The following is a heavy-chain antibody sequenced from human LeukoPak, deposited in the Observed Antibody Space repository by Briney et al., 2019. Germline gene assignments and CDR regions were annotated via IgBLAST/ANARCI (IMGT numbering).Heavy chain of an antibody. CDR3: AKGSPYHSMGVVDY. CDR1: GFTFSNYA. CDR2: IGGGGVST. V-gene: IGHV3-23*01. J-gene: IGHJ4*02. Sequence: PGGSLRLSCAASGFTFSNYAMIWVRQAPGKGLEWVSAIGGGGVSTYYADAVKGRFTISRDNSKNTLYQQMNSLRAGDTALYYCAKGSPYHSMGVVDYWGQGTLVTVSS. D-gene: IGHD3-16*01.